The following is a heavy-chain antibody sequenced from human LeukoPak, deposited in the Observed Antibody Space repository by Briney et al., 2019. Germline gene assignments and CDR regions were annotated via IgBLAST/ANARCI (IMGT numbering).Heavy chain of an antibody. J-gene: IGHJ4*02. Sequence: GGSLRLSCAVSGFTFSSRLMHWVRHAPGKGLVWGALIKDDGTTNYADSVRGRFTASKDDAKSTVYLQMSSLRADDTAVYYCHPLSYVSNWGQGTLVTVSA. CDR1: GFTFSSRL. D-gene: IGHD3-22*01. CDR3: HPLSYVSN. CDR2: IKDDGTT. V-gene: IGHV3-74*01.